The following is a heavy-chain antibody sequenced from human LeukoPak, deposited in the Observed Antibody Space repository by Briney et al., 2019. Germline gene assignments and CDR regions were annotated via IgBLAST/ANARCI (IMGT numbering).Heavy chain of an antibody. CDR1: GYTFTSYG. CDR2: ISAYNGNA. CDR3: ARDPPGAAAYYYYGMDV. J-gene: IGHJ6*02. Sequence: ASVKVSCKASGYTFTSYGTSWVRQAPGQGLEWMGWISAYNGNANYAQKLQGRVTMTTDTSTSTAYMELRSLRSDDTAVYYCARDPPGAAAYYYYGMDVWGQGTTVTVSS. V-gene: IGHV1-18*01. D-gene: IGHD6-13*01.